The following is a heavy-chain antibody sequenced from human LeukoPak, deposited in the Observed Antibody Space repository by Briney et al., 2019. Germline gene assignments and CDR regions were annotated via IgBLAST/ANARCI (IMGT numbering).Heavy chain of an antibody. CDR1: GGSISSSSYY. D-gene: IGHD3-16*01. CDR3: ARRGFMSVLD. V-gene: IGHV4-39*01. CDR2: IYYSGNT. Sequence: SETLSLTCIVSGGSISSSSYYWGWIRQPPGKGLEWIGSIYYSGNTYHNPSLKSRVTISVDTSRNQFSLKLSSVTAADTAVYYCARRGFMSVLDWRQGTLVIVSS. J-gene: IGHJ4*02.